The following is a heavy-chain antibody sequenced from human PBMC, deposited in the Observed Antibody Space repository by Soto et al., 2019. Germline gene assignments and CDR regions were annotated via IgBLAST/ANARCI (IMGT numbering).Heavy chain of an antibody. V-gene: IGHV4-61*08. J-gene: IGHJ6*02. CDR3: ARGIEGWYQGRYYYGMDV. CDR2: IYYSGST. CDR1: GGSISSGGYS. Sequence: SETLSLTCAVSGGSISSGGYSWSWIRQQPGKGLERIGYIYYSGSTNYNPSLKSRVTISVDTSKNQFSLKLSSVTAADTAVYYCARGIEGWYQGRYYYGMDVWGQGTTVTVSS. D-gene: IGHD6-19*01.